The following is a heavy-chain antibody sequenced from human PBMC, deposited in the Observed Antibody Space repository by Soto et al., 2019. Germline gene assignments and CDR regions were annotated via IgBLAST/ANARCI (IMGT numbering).Heavy chain of an antibody. Sequence: EPLSLTCTVSGGSISSNYWTWIRQPPGKGLEWIGYVYNSGSTNYNPSLKSRVTISEDTSRSQFSLKVNSMTAADTAVYYCARYRREAVAGYTLDYWGQGILVTVSS. CDR3: ARYRREAVAGYTLDY. V-gene: IGHV4-59*01. D-gene: IGHD6-13*01. CDR1: GGSISSNY. J-gene: IGHJ4*02. CDR2: VYNSGST.